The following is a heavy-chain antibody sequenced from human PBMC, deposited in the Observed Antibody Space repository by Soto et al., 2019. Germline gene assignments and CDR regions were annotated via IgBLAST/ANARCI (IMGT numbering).Heavy chain of an antibody. J-gene: IGHJ4*02. Sequence: ASVKVSCKASGYTFTGHYIHWVRQAPEQGPEWMGEIGPESGATRYAEKFQGRVTMTLDTSITTVYMELKDLSPDDTAVYYCGRGRSGQIVVFYWGQGTPVTVSS. CDR1: GYTFTGHY. CDR2: IGPESGAT. CDR3: GRGRSGQIVVFY. D-gene: IGHD1-26*01. V-gene: IGHV1-2*02.